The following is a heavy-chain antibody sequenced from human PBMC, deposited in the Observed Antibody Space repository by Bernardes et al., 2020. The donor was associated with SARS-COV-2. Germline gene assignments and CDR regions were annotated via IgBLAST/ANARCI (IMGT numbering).Heavy chain of an antibody. CDR2: VYPGDSDT. V-gene: IGHV5-51*01. J-gene: IGHJ4*02. Sequence: GESLKIPWKGSGYRFTNYWIGWVRQMPGKGLGWMGVVYPGDSDTRYSPSFRGQVTISADESISTAYLQWSSLKPSDTAMYYCAKSSRDILTGYDYWGQGTLVTVSS. D-gene: IGHD3-9*01. CDR1: GYRFTNYW. CDR3: AKSSRDILTGYDY.